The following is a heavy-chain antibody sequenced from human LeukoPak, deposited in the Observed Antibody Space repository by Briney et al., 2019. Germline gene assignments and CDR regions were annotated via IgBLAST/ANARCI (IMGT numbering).Heavy chain of an antibody. J-gene: IGHJ4*02. Sequence: GGSLRLSCAASGFTFSTYTMSWVRQAPGKGLEWVSLISGSGGSTYYADSVKGRFTISRDNSKNTLYLQMNSLRVEDTAVYYCARRHGSSGYYYFDYWGQGTLVTVSS. CDR2: ISGSGGST. CDR1: GFTFSTYT. D-gene: IGHD3-22*01. V-gene: IGHV3-23*01. CDR3: ARRHGSSGYYYFDY.